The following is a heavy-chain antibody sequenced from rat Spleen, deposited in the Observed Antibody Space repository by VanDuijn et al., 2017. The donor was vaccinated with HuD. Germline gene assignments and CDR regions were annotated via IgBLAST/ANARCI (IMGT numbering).Heavy chain of an antibody. Sequence: EVQLVESGGGLVQPGRSMKLSCAASGFTFSDYYMAWVRQAPKKGLEWVASISTGGGSTYYPDSVKGRFTISRDNAKSTLYLQMNSLRSEDTATYYCTTGGYWGQGVMVTVSS. D-gene: IGHD1-11*01. CDR1: GFTFSDYY. V-gene: IGHV5-27*01. J-gene: IGHJ2*01. CDR2: ISTGGGST. CDR3: TTGGY.